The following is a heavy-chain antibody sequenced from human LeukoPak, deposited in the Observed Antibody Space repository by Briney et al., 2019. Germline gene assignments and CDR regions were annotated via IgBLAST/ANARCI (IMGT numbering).Heavy chain of an antibody. CDR2: IIPIFGRA. CDR3: ADLVYCSSSSCYEPFNQT. D-gene: IGHD2-2*01. V-gene: IGHV1-69*13. J-gene: IGHJ4*02. Sequence: ASVKVSCKASGGTFSSLTINWVRQAPGQGLEWMGGIIPIFGRANYVQKFQGRVTITADDSTSTAYMELSSLRSEDTAVYYCADLVYCSSSSCYEPFNQTWGQGTLVTVSP. CDR1: GGTFSSLT.